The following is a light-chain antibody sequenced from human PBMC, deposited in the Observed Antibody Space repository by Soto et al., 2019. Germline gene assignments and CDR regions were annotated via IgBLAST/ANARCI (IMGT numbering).Light chain of an antibody. CDR3: QTWDTGIRV. CDR1: SGHSSYA. CDR2: VNSDGSH. Sequence: QSVLTQSPSASASLGASVKLTCTLSSGHSSYAIAWHQQQPEKGPRYLMRVNSDGSHSKGDGIPDRFSGSSSGAERHLTISSLQSEDESDYYCQTWDTGIRVFGGGTKLTVL. J-gene: IGLJ3*02. V-gene: IGLV4-69*01.